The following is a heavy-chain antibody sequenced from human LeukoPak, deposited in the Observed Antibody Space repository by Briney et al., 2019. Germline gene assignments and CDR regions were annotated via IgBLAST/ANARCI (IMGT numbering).Heavy chain of an antibody. D-gene: IGHD6-13*01. V-gene: IGHV4-59*07. J-gene: IGHJ4*02. Sequence: SDTLSLTCTVSGGSISSYYWSWIRQPPGKGLEWFGYIYYSGSTNYNPSLKSRVTISIDTSKTQFSLKLSSVTAADTAVYYCARKGVSSSWDFDYWGQGTLVTVSS. CDR2: IYYSGST. CDR1: GGSISSYY. CDR3: ARKGVSSSWDFDY.